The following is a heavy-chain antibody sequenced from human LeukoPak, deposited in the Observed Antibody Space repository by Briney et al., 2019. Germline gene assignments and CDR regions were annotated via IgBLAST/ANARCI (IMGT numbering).Heavy chain of an antibody. Sequence: SETLPLTCTVSGGSVSSGSYYWSWIRQPPGKGLEWIGYIYYSGSTNYNPSLKSRVTISVDTSKNQFSLKLSSVTAADTAVYYCARIEKSHDSSGYYAEYFQHWGQGTLVTVSS. V-gene: IGHV4-61*01. CDR3: ARIEKSHDSSGYYAEYFQH. CDR2: IYYSGST. J-gene: IGHJ1*01. CDR1: GGSVSSGSYY. D-gene: IGHD3-22*01.